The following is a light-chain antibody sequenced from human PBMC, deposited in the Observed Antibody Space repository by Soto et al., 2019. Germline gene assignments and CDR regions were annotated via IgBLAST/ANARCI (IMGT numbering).Light chain of an antibody. Sequence: DIQMTQSPSTLSGSVGDRVTITCRASQSISNWLAWYQQKPGKAPKFLIYDAPRLESGVPSRFSGSGSGTEFTLTISSLQPDDFATYYCQQYNSYSGTFGQGTKVDI. CDR1: QSISNW. CDR2: DAP. V-gene: IGKV1-5*01. CDR3: QQYNSYSGT. J-gene: IGKJ1*01.